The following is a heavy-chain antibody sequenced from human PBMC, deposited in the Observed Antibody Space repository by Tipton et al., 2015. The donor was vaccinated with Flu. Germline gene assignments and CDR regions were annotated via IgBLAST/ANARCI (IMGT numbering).Heavy chain of an antibody. J-gene: IGHJ4*02. V-gene: IGHV6-1*01. Sequence: GLVKPSQTLSLTCAISGDSVSSNSAAWNWIRQSPSGGLEWLGRTYYTSKWNNDYAVAVRGRITVNPDTSKNQFSLHLNSVTPEDTASYYCARGSLASNFDYWGQGTLVTVSS. CDR3: ARGSLASNFDY. CDR1: GDSVSSNSAA. CDR2: TYYTSKWNN.